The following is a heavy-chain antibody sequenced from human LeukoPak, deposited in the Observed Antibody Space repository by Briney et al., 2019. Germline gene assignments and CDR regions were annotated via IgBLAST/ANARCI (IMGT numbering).Heavy chain of an antibody. V-gene: IGHV3-23*01. CDR2: ISGSGGST. J-gene: IGHJ6*02. D-gene: IGHD2-2*01. CDR3: AKGTVPAGSTSYVMDV. Sequence: GASLRLSCAASGFTFSSYAMSWVRQAPGKGLEWVSVISGSGGSTYYADSVKGRFTISRDNSKNTLYLQMNSLRAEDTAVYYCAKGTVPAGSTSYVMDVGGQGPTATVS. CDR1: GFTFSSYA.